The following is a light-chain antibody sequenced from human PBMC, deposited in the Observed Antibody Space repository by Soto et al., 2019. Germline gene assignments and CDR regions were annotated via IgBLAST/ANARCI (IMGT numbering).Light chain of an antibody. Sequence: EIVMTQSPATLSVSPGERATLSCRASQSVSNNLAWYQQKPGQAPRLLIYGASATATAIPARFSGSGSGTEFTLTISSLQSEDFAFYYCQQYNKWPRTFGQGTKVDIK. V-gene: IGKV3-15*01. J-gene: IGKJ1*01. CDR2: GAS. CDR3: QQYNKWPRT. CDR1: QSVSNN.